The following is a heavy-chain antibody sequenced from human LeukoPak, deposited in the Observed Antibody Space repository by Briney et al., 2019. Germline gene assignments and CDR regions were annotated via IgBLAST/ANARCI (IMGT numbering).Heavy chain of an antibody. CDR2: IYYSGST. V-gene: IGHV4-39*01. D-gene: IGHD1-26*01. CDR1: GGSIRSSDYY. Sequence: SETLSLTCTVSGGSIRSSDYYWGWIRQPPGKGLEWIGSIYYSGSTYYNPSLKSRVTISVDTSKNRFSLKLSSVTAADTAVDYCASTILGATTWDFDYWGQGTLVTVSS. CDR3: ASTILGATTWDFDY. J-gene: IGHJ4*02.